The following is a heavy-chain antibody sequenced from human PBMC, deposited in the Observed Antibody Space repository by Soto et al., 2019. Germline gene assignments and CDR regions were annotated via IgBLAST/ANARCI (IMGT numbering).Heavy chain of an antibody. CDR2: FYSSGSI. J-gene: IGHJ5*02. D-gene: IGHD6-19*01. CDR1: GGSISSSNW. CDR3: ARMYSSGSGWFHP. Sequence: SETLSLTCAVSGGSISSSNWWSWVRQPPGKGLEWIGSFYSSGSIIYNPSLRSRVSISGDTSSNQFSMSLTSVTAADTARYYCARMYSSGSGWFHPWGQGTLVTVSS. V-gene: IGHV4-4*02.